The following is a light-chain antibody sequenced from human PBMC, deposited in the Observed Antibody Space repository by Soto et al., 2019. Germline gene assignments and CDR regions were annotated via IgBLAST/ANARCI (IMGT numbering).Light chain of an antibody. CDR1: SSDVGSYNL. Sequence: QSALTQPASVSGSPGQSITISCTRTSSDVGSYNLVSWYQQHPGKAPKLMIYEVSKRPSGVSNRFSGSKSGNTASLTISGLQAEDEADYYCCSYAGSSTFEVFGGGTKVTVL. V-gene: IGLV2-23*02. J-gene: IGLJ2*01. CDR3: CSYAGSSTFEV. CDR2: EVS.